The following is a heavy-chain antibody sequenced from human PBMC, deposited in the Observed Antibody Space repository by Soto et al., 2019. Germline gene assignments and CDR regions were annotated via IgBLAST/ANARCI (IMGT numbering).Heavy chain of an antibody. CDR3: ARGWGYYDFWSGYPYGMDV. CDR2: ISVYNGNT. J-gene: IGHJ6*02. CDR1: GYTFTTYG. D-gene: IGHD3-3*01. V-gene: IGHV1-18*01. Sequence: QVQLVQSGAEVKKPGASVKVSCKASGYTFTTYGISWLRQAPGQGLEWMGWISVYNGNTKYAKKLQGRFTMTTDTSTSTAYMDLRSLRSDDTAVYYCARGWGYYDFWSGYPYGMDVWGQGTTVTVFS.